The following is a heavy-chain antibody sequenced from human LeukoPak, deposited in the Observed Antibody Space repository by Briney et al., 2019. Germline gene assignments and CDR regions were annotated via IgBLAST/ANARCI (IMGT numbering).Heavy chain of an antibody. V-gene: IGHV4-34*01. CDR1: GGSFSGYY. J-gene: IGHJ6*02. D-gene: IGHD3-10*01. CDR3: ARGGSGRNHLGINYYYYGMDV. CDR2: INHSGST. Sequence: PSETLSLTCAVYGGSFSGYYWSWIRQPPGKGLEWIGEINHSGSTNYNPSLKSRVTISVDTSKNQFSLKLSSVTAADTAVYYCARGGSGRNHLGINYYYYGMDVWGQGTTVTVSS.